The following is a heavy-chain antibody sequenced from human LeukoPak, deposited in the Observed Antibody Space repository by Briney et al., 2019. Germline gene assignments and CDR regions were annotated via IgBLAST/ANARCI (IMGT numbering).Heavy chain of an antibody. J-gene: IGHJ4*02. V-gene: IGHV4-61*02. Sequence: SQTLSLTCTVSGGSISSGSYYWSWIRHPAGKGLEWIGRIYTSGSTNYNPSLKSRVTISVDTSTNQFSLKLSSVTAADTAVYYCARLHVDIVATTFDYWGQGTLVTVSS. D-gene: IGHD5-12*01. CDR3: ARLHVDIVATTFDY. CDR2: IYTSGST. CDR1: GGSISSGSYY.